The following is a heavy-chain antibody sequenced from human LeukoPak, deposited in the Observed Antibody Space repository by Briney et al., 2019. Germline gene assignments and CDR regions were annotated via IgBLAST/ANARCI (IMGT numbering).Heavy chain of an antibody. CDR2: IYYSGGT. CDR3: ARGIPSSTSCYADP. V-gene: IGHV4-30-4*01. J-gene: IGHJ5*02. CDR1: GGSISSGDYY. D-gene: IGHD2-2*01. Sequence: SETLSLTCTVSGGSISSGDYYWSWIRQSPGKGLEWIGYIYYSGGTYYNPSLRSRVTISVDTSKNQFSLKLSSVTAADTAVYYCARGIPSSTSCYADPWGQGTLVTVSS.